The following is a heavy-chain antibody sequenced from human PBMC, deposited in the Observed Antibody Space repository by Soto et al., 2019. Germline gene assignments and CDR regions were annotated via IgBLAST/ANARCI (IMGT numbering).Heavy chain of an antibody. V-gene: IGHV4-31*03. CDR1: GGSISSGGYY. CDR3: ARGRGTISGYYPFFDY. J-gene: IGHJ4*02. CDR2: IYYSGST. Sequence: PSETLSLTCTVSGGSISSGGYYWGGILHHPGKGLEWIGYIYYSGSTYYNPSLKSRVTISVDTSKNQFSLKLSSVTAADTAVYYCARGRGTISGYYPFFDYWGQGTLVTVSS. D-gene: IGHD3-22*01.